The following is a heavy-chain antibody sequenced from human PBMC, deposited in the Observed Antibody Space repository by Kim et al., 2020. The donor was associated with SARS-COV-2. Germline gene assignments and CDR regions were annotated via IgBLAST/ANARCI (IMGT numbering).Heavy chain of an antibody. CDR1: GFTFSNAW. CDR3: TTDWDYYDSSGYYTSLDY. CDR2: IKSKTDGGTT. D-gene: IGHD3-22*01. J-gene: IGHJ4*02. Sequence: GGSLRLSCAASGFTFSNAWMSWVRQAPGKGLEWVGRIKSKTDGGTTDYAAPVKGRFTISRDDSKNTLYLQMNSLKTEDTAVYYCTTDWDYYDSSGYYTSLDYWGQGTLVTVSS. V-gene: IGHV3-15*01.